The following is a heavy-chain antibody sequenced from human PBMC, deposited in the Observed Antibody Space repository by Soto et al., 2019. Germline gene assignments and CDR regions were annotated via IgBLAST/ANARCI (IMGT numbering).Heavy chain of an antibody. D-gene: IGHD3-22*01. Sequence: EVQLLESGGGFGQPGGSLRLSCKASGFMFNYYVMSWVRQAPGKGLEWVSPMSDNGDSVKGRFTISRDNSKNTLYLQMTSLRPEDTAVYYCAKSLYYYDRNREGAFDAWGHGTEVIVSS. V-gene: IGHV3-23*01. J-gene: IGHJ3*01. CDR3: AKSLYYYDRNREGAFDA. CDR2: MSDNG. CDR1: GFMFNYYV.